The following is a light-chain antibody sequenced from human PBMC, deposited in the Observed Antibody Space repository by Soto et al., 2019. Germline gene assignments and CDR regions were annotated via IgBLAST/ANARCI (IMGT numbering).Light chain of an antibody. CDR3: MQGTHWPPY. Sequence: DVVMTQCPLSLPVTLGQPASISCRSGQSLVYSDGNTSLNWFQQRPGQCPRRLIYKVSNRDSGVPDRFSGSGSGTDCTLKISRVEADDVGVYYCMQGTHWPPYFGGGTKVQI. CDR2: KVS. J-gene: IGKJ4*01. V-gene: IGKV2-30*01. CDR1: QSLVYSDGNTS.